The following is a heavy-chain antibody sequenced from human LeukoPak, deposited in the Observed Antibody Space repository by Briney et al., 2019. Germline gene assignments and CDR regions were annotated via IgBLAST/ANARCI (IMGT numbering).Heavy chain of an antibody. CDR3: AWQQSY. D-gene: IGHD6-13*01. V-gene: IGHV3-30*03. CDR1: GFTFSSYG. Sequence: PGGSLRPSCAASGFTFSSYGMHWVRQAPGKGLEWVAVISYDGSNKYYADSVKGRFTISRDNSKNTLYLQMNSLRAEDTAVYYCAWQQSYWGQGTLVTVSS. CDR2: ISYDGSNK. J-gene: IGHJ4*02.